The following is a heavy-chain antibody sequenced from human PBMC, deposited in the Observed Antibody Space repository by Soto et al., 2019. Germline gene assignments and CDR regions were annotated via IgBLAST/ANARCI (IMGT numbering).Heavy chain of an antibody. V-gene: IGHV4-59*01. D-gene: IGHD6-13*01. CDR2: IHYSGTT. J-gene: IGHJ4*02. CDR1: GGSMSNYF. CDR3: AAGEASSRNLAPYYLDF. Sequence: SETLSLTCTVSGGSMSNYFWTWIRQPPGKGLEWIGYIHYSGTTSFFPSYNPSLRSRDTISEDTSKNQFSLKLLSVTTADTAVYFCAAGEASSRNLAPYYLDFWGQGTLVTVSS.